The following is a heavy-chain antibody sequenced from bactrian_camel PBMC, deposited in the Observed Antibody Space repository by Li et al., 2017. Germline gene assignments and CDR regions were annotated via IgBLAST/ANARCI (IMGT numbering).Heavy chain of an antibody. V-gene: IGHV3S40*01. D-gene: IGHD2*01. J-gene: IGHJ4*01. Sequence: VQLVESGGGLVQPGGSLRLSCAASGFTSSTYVMYWVRQAPGKGLERVSTIGSGDATSYSPDSVKGRFTVSRDDAKNTLYLQMNSLEPEDTAMYYCAADQDPFGRRASDEACATLVAYKYEGQGTQVTVS. CDR1: GFTSSTYV. CDR2: IGSGDATS.